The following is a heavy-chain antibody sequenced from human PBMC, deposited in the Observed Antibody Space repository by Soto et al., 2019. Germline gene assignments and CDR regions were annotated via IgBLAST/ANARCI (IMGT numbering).Heavy chain of an antibody. J-gene: IGHJ4*02. V-gene: IGHV4-61*01. D-gene: IGHD6-13*01. CDR2: IYYRGST. Sequence: QVQLQESGPGLVKPPETLSLTCTVSGGSVSSGSYYWSWIRQPPGKGLEWIGYIYYRGSTNYNPALKSRVTISVDTSKTQFSLKLSSVTAADTAVYYCARDGVAAAGMDYWGQGTLVTVSS. CDR3: ARDGVAAAGMDY. CDR1: GGSVSSGSYY.